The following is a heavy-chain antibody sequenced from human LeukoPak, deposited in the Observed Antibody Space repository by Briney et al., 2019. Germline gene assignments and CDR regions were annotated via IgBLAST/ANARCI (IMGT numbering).Heavy chain of an antibody. CDR1: GFIFSSDS. J-gene: IGHJ4*02. CDR3: ARGLAAAGTRGPY. V-gene: IGHV3-21*01. CDR2: ISSTGAYI. D-gene: IGHD6-13*01. Sequence: GGSLRLSCATSGFIFSSDSMIWVRQAPGKGLEWVSSISSTGAYIYYADSLKGRFTISRDNAKNSLYLQMNSLRADDTAVYYCARGLAAAGTRGPYWGQGTLVTVSS.